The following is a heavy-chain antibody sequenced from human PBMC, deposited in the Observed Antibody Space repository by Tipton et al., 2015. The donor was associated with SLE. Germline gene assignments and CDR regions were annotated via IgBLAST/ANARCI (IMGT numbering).Heavy chain of an antibody. Sequence: SLRLSCPASGFSFSNYAMNWVRQAPGKGLVWVSGISGSGGTTNYADFVKGRFTISRDNSNNTLYLQMNSLRAEDTAVYYCAKGRTYFDSWGQGTLVTVSS. CDR2: ISGSGGTT. CDR3: AKGRTYFDS. J-gene: IGHJ4*02. CDR1: GFSFSNYA. V-gene: IGHV3-23*01.